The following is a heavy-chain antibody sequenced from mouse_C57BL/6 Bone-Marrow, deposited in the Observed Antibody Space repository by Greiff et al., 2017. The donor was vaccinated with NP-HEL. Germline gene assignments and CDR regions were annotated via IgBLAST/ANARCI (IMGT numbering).Heavy chain of an antibody. V-gene: IGHV14-1*01. J-gene: IGHJ4*01. Sequence: VQLQQSGAELVRPGASVKLSCTASGFNIKDYYMHWVKQRPEQGLEWIGRIDPEDGDTEYAPKFQGKATMTADTSSNSAYLQLSSLTSEDTAVYYCTRIKHRAMDYWGQGTSVTVSS. CDR2: IDPEDGDT. CDR3: TRIKHRAMDY. CDR1: GFNIKDYY.